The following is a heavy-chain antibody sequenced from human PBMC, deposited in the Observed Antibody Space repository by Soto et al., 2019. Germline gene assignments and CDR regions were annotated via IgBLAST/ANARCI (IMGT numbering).Heavy chain of an antibody. V-gene: IGHV4-31*03. Sequence: SETLSLTCTVSGGSISSGGYYWNWIRQQPGKGLEWIGYMYYSANTHYNPSLKSRVTISADTSKNEVSLKLRSVTAADTAAYYCARGGYHYDSSGYYNVGYFDYWGQGTLVTVSS. CDR1: GGSISSGGYY. CDR2: MYYSANT. D-gene: IGHD3-22*01. J-gene: IGHJ4*02. CDR3: ARGGYHYDSSGYYNVGYFDY.